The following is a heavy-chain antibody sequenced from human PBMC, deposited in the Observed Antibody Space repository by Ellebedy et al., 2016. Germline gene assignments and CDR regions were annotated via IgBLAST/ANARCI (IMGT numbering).Heavy chain of an antibody. Sequence: GESLKISXAASGFTFPNYAMNWVRQAPGKGLDWVSSIGASAGGTYYADSVKGRFTISRDNAKNSLYLQMNSLRAEDTAVYYCARGLYVGSSSSDYWGQGTLVTVSS. V-gene: IGHV3-23*01. D-gene: IGHD6-6*01. CDR3: ARGLYVGSSSSDY. J-gene: IGHJ4*02. CDR2: IGASAGGT. CDR1: GFTFPNYA.